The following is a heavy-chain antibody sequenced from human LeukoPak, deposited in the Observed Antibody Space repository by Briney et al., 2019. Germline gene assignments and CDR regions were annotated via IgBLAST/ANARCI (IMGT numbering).Heavy chain of an antibody. V-gene: IGHV1-46*01. CDR2: INPSGGST. CDR3: ARAIFGVVPDSAYYYYMDV. D-gene: IGHD3-3*01. J-gene: IGHJ6*03. CDR1: GYTFTSYY. Sequence: GASVKVSCKASGYTFTSYYMHWVRQAPGQGLEWMGIINPSGGSTSYAQKFQGRVTMTRDMSTSTVYMELSSLRSEDTAVYYCARAIFGVVPDSAYYYYMDVWGKGTTVTVSS.